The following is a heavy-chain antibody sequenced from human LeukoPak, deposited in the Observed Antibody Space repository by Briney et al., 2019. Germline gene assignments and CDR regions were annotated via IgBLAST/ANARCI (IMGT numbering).Heavy chain of an antibody. CDR3: ARDGVTTFEH. D-gene: IGHD2-21*02. J-gene: IGHJ4*02. Sequence: PGGSLRLSCVASGFTVSSNYMSWVRQAPGKGLEWVSVIYSGGSTDYADSVKGRFTISRDTSKNTLYLQMNSLRAEDTAVYYCARDGVTTFEHWGQGTLVTVSS. CDR1: GFTVSSNY. CDR2: IYSGGST. V-gene: IGHV3-66*01.